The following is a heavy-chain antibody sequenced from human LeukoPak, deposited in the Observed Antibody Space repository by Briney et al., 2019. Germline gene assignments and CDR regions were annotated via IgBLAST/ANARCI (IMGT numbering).Heavy chain of an antibody. CDR3: ARGSATGYYYYMDV. CDR2: IWYDGSNK. D-gene: IGHD1-1*01. CDR1: GFTFSSYG. Sequence: GRSLRLSCAASGFTFSSYGMHWVRQAPGKGLEWVAVIWYDGSNKYYADSVKGRFTISRDNSKNTLYLQMNSLRAEDTAVYYCARGSATGYYYYMDVWGKGTTVTVSS. V-gene: IGHV3-33*01. J-gene: IGHJ6*03.